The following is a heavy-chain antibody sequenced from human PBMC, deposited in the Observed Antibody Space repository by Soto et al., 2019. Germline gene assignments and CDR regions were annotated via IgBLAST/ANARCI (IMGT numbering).Heavy chain of an antibody. CDR2: IIPIFGTA. CDR3: ARAFSGGSCYSVVCYYYGMDV. V-gene: IGHV1-69*13. D-gene: IGHD2-15*01. Sequence: ASVKVSFKASGGTFSSYAISWVRQAPGQGLEWMGGIIPIFGTANYAQKFQGRVTITADESTSTAYMELSSLRSEDTAVYYCARAFSGGSCYSVVCYYYGMDVWGQGTTVTVSS. J-gene: IGHJ6*02. CDR1: GGTFSSYA.